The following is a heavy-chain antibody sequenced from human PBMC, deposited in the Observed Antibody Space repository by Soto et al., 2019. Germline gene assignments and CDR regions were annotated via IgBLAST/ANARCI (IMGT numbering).Heavy chain of an antibody. CDR2: ISSSCDKT. CDR1: GFTFSTQA. Sequence: DVQLLESGGGLEQPGGSLRLSCAASGFTFSTQAMSWVGQPPGTGLEWVSFISSSCDKTYYAHSVKGRFTIARDNSKNTLYLQMNSLRGEDTAVYYCAKARGGSWYDFDYWGQGTLVTVSS. CDR3: AKARGGSWYDFDY. D-gene: IGHD6-13*01. J-gene: IGHJ4*02. V-gene: IGHV3-23*01.